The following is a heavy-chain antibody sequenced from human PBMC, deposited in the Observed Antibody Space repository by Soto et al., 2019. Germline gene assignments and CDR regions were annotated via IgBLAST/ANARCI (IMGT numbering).Heavy chain of an antibody. CDR3: ARGYCSGGSCYSNYYYYGMDV. Sequence: RGESLKISCKGSGYSFTSYWIGWVRQMPGKGLEWMGIIYPGDSDTRYSPSFQGQVTISADKSISTAYLQWSSLKASDTAMYYCARGYCSGGSCYSNYYYYGMDVWGQGTTVTVSS. V-gene: IGHV5-51*01. CDR2: IYPGDSDT. D-gene: IGHD2-15*01. CDR1: GYSFTSYW. J-gene: IGHJ6*02.